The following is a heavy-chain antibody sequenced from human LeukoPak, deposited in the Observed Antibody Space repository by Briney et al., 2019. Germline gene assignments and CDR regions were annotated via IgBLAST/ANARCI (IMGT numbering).Heavy chain of an antibody. Sequence: GGSLRLSCADSGFTFSSYWMSWLRQAPGKGLEWVANIKQDGSEKYYVDSVKGRFTISRDNAKNSLYLQMNSLRAEDTAVYYCARVGGGYSRSWYGDYYYYYMDVWGKGTTVTVSS. V-gene: IGHV3-7*01. CDR1: GFTFSSYW. J-gene: IGHJ6*03. CDR2: IKQDGSEK. D-gene: IGHD6-13*01. CDR3: ARVGGGYSRSWYGDYYYYYMDV.